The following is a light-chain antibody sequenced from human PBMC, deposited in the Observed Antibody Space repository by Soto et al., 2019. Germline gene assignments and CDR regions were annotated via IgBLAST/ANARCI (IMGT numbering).Light chain of an antibody. Sequence: NFMLTQPHSVSESPGKTVTISCTRSSGSIASNDVQWYQQRPGIAPTTVIYENNQRPSGVPDRFSGSTDGSSNSASLTISGLQTEDEADYYCQSYDSSTVVFGGGTKLTVL. CDR2: ENN. CDR1: SGSIASND. CDR3: QSYDSSTVV. J-gene: IGLJ2*01. V-gene: IGLV6-57*04.